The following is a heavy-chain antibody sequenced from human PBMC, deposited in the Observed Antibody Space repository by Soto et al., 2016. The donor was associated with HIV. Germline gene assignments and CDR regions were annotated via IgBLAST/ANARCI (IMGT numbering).Heavy chain of an antibody. J-gene: IGHJ3*02. D-gene: IGHD3-22*01. CDR3: ARYYDSSGYYLDGFDI. V-gene: IGHV1-2*02. CDR2: INPNTGGT. Sequence: QVQLVQSGAEVKKPGASVKVSCKASGYTFTGYYMHWVRQAPGQGLEWMGWINPNTGGTNCAQKFQGRITMTRDTSISTVYMELSRLRSDDTAVYYCARYYDSSGYYLDGFDIWGQGTMVTVSS. CDR1: GYTFTGYY.